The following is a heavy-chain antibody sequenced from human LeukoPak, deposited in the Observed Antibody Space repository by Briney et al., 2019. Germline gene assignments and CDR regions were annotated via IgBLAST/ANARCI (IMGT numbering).Heavy chain of an antibody. D-gene: IGHD3-22*01. CDR1: GFTFSSYA. CDR2: ISGSGGST. CDR3: AKTAADSSGYYYVGENAFDI. V-gene: IGHV3-23*01. J-gene: IGHJ3*02. Sequence: GGSLRLSCAASGFTFSSYAMSWVRQAPGKGLEWVSAISGSGGSTYYADSVKGRFTISRDNSKNTLYLQMNSLGAEDTAVYYCAKTAADSSGYYYVGENAFDIWGQGTMVTVSS.